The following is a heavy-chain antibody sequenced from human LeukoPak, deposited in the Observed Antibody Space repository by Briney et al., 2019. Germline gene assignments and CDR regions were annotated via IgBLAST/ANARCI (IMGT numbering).Heavy chain of an antibody. V-gene: IGHV1-69*04. Sequence: GASVKVSCKASGGTFSSYAISWVRQAPGQGLEWMGRIIPILGIANYAQKFQGRVTITADKSTSTAYMELSSLRSEDTAVYYCARILGGSYSIIDGGWFDPWGQGTLVTVSS. CDR3: ARILGGSYSIIDGGWFDP. D-gene: IGHD3-16*01. CDR2: IIPILGIA. CDR1: GGTFSSYA. J-gene: IGHJ5*02.